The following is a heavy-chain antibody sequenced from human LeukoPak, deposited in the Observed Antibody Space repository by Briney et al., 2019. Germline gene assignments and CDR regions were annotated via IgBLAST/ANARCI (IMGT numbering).Heavy chain of an antibody. Sequence: PSETPSLTCTVSGASISGYFWSWIRQPAGKGLEWIGRIYSSGNTNYNRSLKSRVTMSVDTSKNQFSLKLSSVTAADTAVYYCARDGSGYSGYENFDYWGQGTLVTVSS. CDR3: ARDGSGYSGYENFDY. J-gene: IGHJ4*02. V-gene: IGHV4-4*07. CDR1: GASISGYF. CDR2: IYSSGNT. D-gene: IGHD5-12*01.